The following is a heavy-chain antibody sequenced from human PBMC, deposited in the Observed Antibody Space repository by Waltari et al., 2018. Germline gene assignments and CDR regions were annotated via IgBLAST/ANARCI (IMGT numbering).Heavy chain of an antibody. CDR3: ARCYWGKYYFDY. CDR2: IYYSGST. CDR1: GGSISSHY. D-gene: IGHD2-15*01. Sequence: QVQLQESGPGLVKPSETLSLTCTVSGGSISSHYWSWIRQPPGKGLEWIGYIYYSGSTNYNPSLKSRVTISVDTSKNQFSLKLSSVTAADTAVYYCARCYWGKYYFDYWGQGTLVTVSS. V-gene: IGHV4-59*11. J-gene: IGHJ4*02.